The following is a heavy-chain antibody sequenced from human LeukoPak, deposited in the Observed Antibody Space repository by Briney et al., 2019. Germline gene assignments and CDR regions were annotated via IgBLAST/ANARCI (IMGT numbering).Heavy chain of an antibody. V-gene: IGHV3-53*01. CDR3: AAFSA. Sequence: GGAPGISCSTSWVTGSSNYTIWGRQAPGKGLEWVSVIYSGGSTYYADSVKGQFTISRDNSKNTLYLQMNSLRAEDTAVYYCAAFSAWGQGTLVTVSS. CDR2: IYSGGST. CDR1: WVTGSSNY. J-gene: IGHJ4*02. D-gene: IGHD2/OR15-2a*01.